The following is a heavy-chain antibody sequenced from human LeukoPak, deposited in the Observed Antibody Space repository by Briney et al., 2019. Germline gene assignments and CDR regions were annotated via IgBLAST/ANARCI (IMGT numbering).Heavy chain of an antibody. CDR3: ARDSVIDYGDYGGSAYGMDV. CDR1: GGSISSGDHY. J-gene: IGHJ6*02. D-gene: IGHD4-17*01. CDR2: IYYSGST. V-gene: IGHV4-30-4*01. Sequence: SQTLSLTCTVSGGSISSGDHYWTWIRQPPGKGLEWIGHIYYSGSTNYKPSLKSRVTISINTSKNRFSLKLSSVTAADTAVYYCARDSVIDYGDYGGSAYGMDVWGQGTTVTVSS.